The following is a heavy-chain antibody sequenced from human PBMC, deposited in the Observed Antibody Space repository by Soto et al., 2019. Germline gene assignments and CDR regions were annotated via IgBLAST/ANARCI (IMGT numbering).Heavy chain of an antibody. J-gene: IGHJ3*01. CDR3: AKSAGWFEGDSFDV. D-gene: IGHD3-10*01. CDR1: GFTFASEN. Sequence: EALLEESGGGLVQPGGSLRLFCGASGFTFASENMNWVRHAPGKGLEWIAYINSHSGTIDYADSVKGRFTISRDNAPNSPYLQMNTLTNDDTAVYYCAKSAGWFEGDSFDVWGPGTMVTVSS. CDR2: INSHSGTI. V-gene: IGHV3-48*02.